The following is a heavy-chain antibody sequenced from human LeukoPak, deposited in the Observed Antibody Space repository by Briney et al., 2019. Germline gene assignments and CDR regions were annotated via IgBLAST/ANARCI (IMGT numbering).Heavy chain of an antibody. CDR1: GFTFSSYA. J-gene: IGHJ4*02. Sequence: GGSLRLSCAASGFTFSSYAMHWVRQAPGKGLEYVSAISSNGGSTYYANSVKGRFTISRDNSKNTLYLQMDSLRAEDMAVYYCARSTAFVVTPVDYWGQGTLVTVSS. CDR2: ISSNGGST. V-gene: IGHV3-64*01. D-gene: IGHD4-23*01. CDR3: ARSTAFVVTPVDY.